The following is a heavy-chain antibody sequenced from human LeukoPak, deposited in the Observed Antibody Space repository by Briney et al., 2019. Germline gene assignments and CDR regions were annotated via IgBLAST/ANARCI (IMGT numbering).Heavy chain of an antibody. CDR2: ISSSSSYI. V-gene: IGHV3-21*01. Sequence: GGSLRLSCAASGFTFSSYSMNWVRQAPGKGLEWDSSISSSSSYIYYADSVKGRFTISRDNAKNSLYLQMNSLRAEDTAVYYCARIMVRGVIIPPYFDYWGQGTLVTVSS. J-gene: IGHJ4*02. D-gene: IGHD3-10*01. CDR1: GFTFSSYS. CDR3: ARIMVRGVIIPPYFDY.